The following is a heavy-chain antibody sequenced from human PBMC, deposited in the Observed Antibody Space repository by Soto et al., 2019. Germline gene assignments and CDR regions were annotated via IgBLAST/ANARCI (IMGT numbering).Heavy chain of an antibody. CDR1: GVSISSGNW. D-gene: IGHD2-8*01. V-gene: IGHV4-4*02. J-gene: IGHJ4*02. Sequence: SGTLSLTCAVSGVSISSGNWWTWVRQTPQRGLEYIGEIFHNGTANYYPSFERRVAISVDTSKNQFSLKLTSVTAADTAIYFCARLVYDTRLNYMYFDFWGQGALVTVSS. CDR2: IFHNGTA. CDR3: ARLVYDTRLNYMYFDF.